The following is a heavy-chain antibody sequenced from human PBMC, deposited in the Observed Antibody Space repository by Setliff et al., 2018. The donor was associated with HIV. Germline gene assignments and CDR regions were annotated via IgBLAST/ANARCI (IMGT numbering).Heavy chain of an antibody. V-gene: IGHV1-46*01. J-gene: IGHJ4*02. D-gene: IGHD1-26*01. CDR2: INPSGGST. Sequence: GASVKVSCKASGYTFTRYFMHCVRQAPGQGLEWLGMINPSGGSTWYAQKFQGRVTMTGDTSTNTLYMELSSLRSEDTAVYYCARGWEGGMDNWGQGTLVTVSS. CDR1: GYTFTRYF. CDR3: ARGWEGGMDN.